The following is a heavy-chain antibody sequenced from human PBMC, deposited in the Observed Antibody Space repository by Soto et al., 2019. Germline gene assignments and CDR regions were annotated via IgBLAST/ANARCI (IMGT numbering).Heavy chain of an antibody. CDR1: GFTFSSYA. D-gene: IGHD6-13*01. CDR2: ISYDGSNK. Sequence: GGSLRLSCAASGFTFSSYAMHWVRQAPDKGLEWVAVISYDGSNKYYADSVKGRFTISRDNSKNTLYLQMNSLRAEDTAVYYCARWGGIAAAGTPFDYWGQGTLVTVSS. J-gene: IGHJ4*02. CDR3: ARWGGIAAAGTPFDY. V-gene: IGHV3-30-3*01.